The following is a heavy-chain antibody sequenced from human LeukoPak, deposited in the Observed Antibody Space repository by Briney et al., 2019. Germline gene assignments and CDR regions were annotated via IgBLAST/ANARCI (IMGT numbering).Heavy chain of an antibody. CDR2: ISYSGST. D-gene: IGHD1-26*01. CDR3: ARSWSGSYSDY. V-gene: IGHV4-59*01. Sequence: PSETLSLTCTVSGGSISSYYWSWIRQPPGKGLEWIGYISYSGSTNYNPSLKSRVTISGDTSKIQFSLKLSSVTAADTAVYYCARSWSGSYSDYWGQGTLVTVSS. CDR1: GGSISSYY. J-gene: IGHJ4*02.